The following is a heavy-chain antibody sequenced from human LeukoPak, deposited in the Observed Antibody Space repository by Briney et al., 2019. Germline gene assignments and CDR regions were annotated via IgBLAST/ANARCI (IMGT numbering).Heavy chain of an antibody. CDR1: GFTFSNYW. V-gene: IGHV3-7*01. Sequence: GGSLSLSCAASGFTFSNYWMRWLRQAPGKGLEWVANIKEDGSEKYYVDSVKGRFTISRDNARNSMYLQMNSLRAEDTAVYYCASGRQLGYWGQGTLVTVSS. CDR2: IKEDGSEK. J-gene: IGHJ4*02. CDR3: ASGRQLGY. D-gene: IGHD6-13*01.